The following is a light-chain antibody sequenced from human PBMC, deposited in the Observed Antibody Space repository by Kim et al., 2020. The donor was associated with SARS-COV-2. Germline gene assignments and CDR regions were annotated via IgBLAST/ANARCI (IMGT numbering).Light chain of an antibody. V-gene: IGLV2-18*02. CDR1: RSDVGNYSR. CDR2: EVS. Sequence: GKSDTLHRTGTRSDVGNYSRVSWYQKPPGTTPKLMIYEVSSRPSGVPDRFSGSKSGNTASLTISGLQAEDEADYYCSSFTSSDTWVFGGGTQLTVL. J-gene: IGLJ3*02. CDR3: SSFTSSDTWV.